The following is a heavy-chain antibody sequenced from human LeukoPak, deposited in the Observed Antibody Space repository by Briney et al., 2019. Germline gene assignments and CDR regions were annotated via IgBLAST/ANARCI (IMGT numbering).Heavy chain of an antibody. Sequence: GGSLRLSCAASGFTVSSNYMSWVRQAPGKGLEWVSVIYSGGSTYYADSVKGRFTISRDNSKNTLYLQMNSLRAEDTAVYYCATLDYYDSTGHRDYWGQGTLVTVSS. CDR1: GFTVSSNY. CDR3: ATLDYYDSTGHRDY. D-gene: IGHD3-22*01. J-gene: IGHJ4*02. V-gene: IGHV3-53*01. CDR2: IYSGGST.